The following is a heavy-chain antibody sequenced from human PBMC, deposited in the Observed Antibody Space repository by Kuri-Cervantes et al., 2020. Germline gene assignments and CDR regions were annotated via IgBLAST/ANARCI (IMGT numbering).Heavy chain of an antibody. CDR2: INHSGST. V-gene: IGHV4-34*01. CDR3: ARSGYSYGYANPSDRYYYYMDV. CDR1: GESLSVYY. Sequence: SETLSLTCAVYGESLSVYYWSWIRQPPGKGLEWIGEINHSGSTNYNPSLKSRVTISADTSKNQLSLKLSSVTAADTAVYFCARSGYSYGYANPSDRYYYYMDVWGKGTTVTVSS. D-gene: IGHD5-18*01. J-gene: IGHJ6*03.